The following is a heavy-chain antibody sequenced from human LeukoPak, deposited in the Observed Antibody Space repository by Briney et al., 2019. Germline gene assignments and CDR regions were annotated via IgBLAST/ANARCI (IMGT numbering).Heavy chain of an antibody. CDR3: AKAYYNILTGHSYFFDY. D-gene: IGHD3-9*01. CDR2: ISAGGDNT. J-gene: IGHJ4*02. CDR1: RFSFSDYD. Sequence: GGSPRLSCRASRFSFSDYDMHWVRQAPGKGLEWVSAISAGGDNTYYADSAKGRFTISRDNSKNTLYLQMNSLRAEDTAVYYCAKAYYNILTGHSYFFDYWGQGTLVTVSS. V-gene: IGHV3-23*01.